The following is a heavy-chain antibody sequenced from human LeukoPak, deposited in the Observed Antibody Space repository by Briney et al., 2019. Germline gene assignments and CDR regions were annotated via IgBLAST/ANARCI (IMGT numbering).Heavy chain of an antibody. CDR2: IRSKAYGGTT. V-gene: IGHV3-49*04. Sequence: GRSLRLSCTASGFTFGDYAMSWVRQAPGKGLEWVGFIRSKAYGGTTEYAASVKGRFTISRDDSKSIAYLQMNSLKTEDTAVYYCTRFLEWLVRTDYWGQGTLVTVSS. D-gene: IGHD3-3*01. CDR3: TRFLEWLVRTDY. CDR1: GFTFGDYA. J-gene: IGHJ4*02.